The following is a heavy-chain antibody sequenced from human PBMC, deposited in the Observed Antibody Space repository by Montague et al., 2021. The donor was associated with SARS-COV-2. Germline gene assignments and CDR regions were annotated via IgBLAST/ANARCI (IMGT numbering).Heavy chain of an antibody. CDR1: GGSFSGGDSY. J-gene: IGHJ4*02. V-gene: IGHV4-39*01. D-gene: IGHD6-13*01. CDR2: LHYAGSA. Sequence: SETLSLTCSVSGGSFSGGDSYWGWLRQAPGKGLEWIGDLHYAGSAYYNPSLRSRVTISADTSENQFSRKLNSVTATDTAVYYCIATYNGNWYYFDYWGQGTLVTVSS. CDR3: IATYNGNWYYFDY.